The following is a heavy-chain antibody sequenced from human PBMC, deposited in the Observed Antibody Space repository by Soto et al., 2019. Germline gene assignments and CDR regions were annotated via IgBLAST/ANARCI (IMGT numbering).Heavy chain of an antibody. CDR3: ARDKITGLFDY. D-gene: IGHD2-8*02. Sequence: SETLSLTCTVYGGSFSGYYWTWIRQPPGTGLEWIGEINHSGSTNYNPSLKSRVTISVDTSKNHFSLKLTSVTAADTAVYYCARDKITGLFDYWGQGTLVTVSS. CDR2: INHSGST. V-gene: IGHV4-34*01. J-gene: IGHJ4*02. CDR1: GGSFSGYY.